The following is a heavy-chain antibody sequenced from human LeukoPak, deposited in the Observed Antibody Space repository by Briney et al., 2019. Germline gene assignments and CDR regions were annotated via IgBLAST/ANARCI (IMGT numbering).Heavy chain of an antibody. CDR3: ARDPGNYGHYYYYMDV. V-gene: IGHV3-21*01. CDR1: GFTFSNYN. Sequence: GGFLRLSCAASGFTFSNYNMNWVRQAPGKGLEWVSSISSASGYIHYADSVKGRLTISRDNAKNSLYLQMNSLRAEDTAVYYCARDPGNYGHYYYYMDVWGKGTTVTVSS. J-gene: IGHJ6*03. CDR2: ISSASGYI. D-gene: IGHD1-7*01.